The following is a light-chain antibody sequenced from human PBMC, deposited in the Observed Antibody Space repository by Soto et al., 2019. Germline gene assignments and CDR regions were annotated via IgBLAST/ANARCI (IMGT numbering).Light chain of an antibody. Sequence: EIVLTQSPGTLSFSPGERATLSCRASQSVSSSYLAWYQHKPGQAPRLLIYGASNRATGIPDRFSGSGPGTDFTLTISRLEPEDFAVYYCQQYGSSRAFGPRTKVDI. CDR3: QQYGSSRA. V-gene: IGKV3-20*01. J-gene: IGKJ3*01. CDR1: QSVSSSY. CDR2: GAS.